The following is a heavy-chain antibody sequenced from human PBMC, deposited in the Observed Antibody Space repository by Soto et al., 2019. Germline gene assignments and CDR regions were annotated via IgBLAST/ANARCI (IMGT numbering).Heavy chain of an antibody. J-gene: IGHJ6*02. CDR3: ASRYDSSGYYWVRYYYYGMDV. V-gene: IGHV4-39*01. CDR1: GGSISSSSYY. D-gene: IGHD3-22*01. CDR2: IYYSGST. Sequence: SETLSLTCTVSGGSISSSSYYWGWIRQPPGKGLEWIGSIYYSGSTYYNPSLKSRVTISVDTSKNQFSLKLSSVTAADTAVYDCASRYDSSGYYWVRYYYYGMDVWGQGTTVTVSS.